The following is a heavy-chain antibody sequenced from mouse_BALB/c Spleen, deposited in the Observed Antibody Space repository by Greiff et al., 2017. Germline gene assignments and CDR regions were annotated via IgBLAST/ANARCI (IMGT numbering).Heavy chain of an antibody. V-gene: IGHV1-7*01. CDR3: ARAVDYEDCFDY. CDR2: INPSTGYT. D-gene: IGHD1-1*01. J-gene: IGHJ2*01. CDR1: GYTFTSYW. Sequence: QVQLQQSGAELVKPGASVKMSCKASGYTFTSYWMHWVKQRPGQGLEWIGYINPSTGYTEYNQKFKDKATLTADKSSSTAYMQLSSLTSEDSAVFDCARAVDYEDCFDYWGQGTTLTVSS.